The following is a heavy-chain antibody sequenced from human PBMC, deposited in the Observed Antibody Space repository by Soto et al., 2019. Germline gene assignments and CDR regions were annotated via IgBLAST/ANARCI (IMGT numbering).Heavy chain of an antibody. J-gene: IGHJ5*02. CDR1: GFTFSRYA. CDR3: AQTTPSIHWFDP. Sequence: HPWGSLRLSCAASGFTFSRYAMSWVRQAPGKGLEWVSAISAGGGNTYYRDSVKGRFTISRDNSKNTLYLQMNSLRAEDTAVYFCAQTTPSIHWFDPWGQGTLVTVSS. CDR2: ISAGGGNT. V-gene: IGHV3-23*01. D-gene: IGHD1-1*01.